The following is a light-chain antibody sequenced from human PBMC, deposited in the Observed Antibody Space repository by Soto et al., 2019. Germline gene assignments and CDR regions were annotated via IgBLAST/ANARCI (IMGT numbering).Light chain of an antibody. CDR1: QHISHF. Sequence: DIQMTQSPSTMSSLVGYRFTSTCLASQHISHFLNWYQHKPGKAPELLIFDASNLQPGVPSRFSGSGPGANFTLSIRSLKPEDFAVYYCQKYRKWPPWPLGQGTKVDIK. CDR3: QKYRKWPPWP. V-gene: IGKV1-33*01. J-gene: IGKJ1*01. CDR2: DAS.